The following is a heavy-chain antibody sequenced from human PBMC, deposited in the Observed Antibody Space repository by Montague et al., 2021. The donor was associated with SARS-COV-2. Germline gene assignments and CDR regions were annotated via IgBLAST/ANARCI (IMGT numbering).Heavy chain of an antibody. CDR1: GGSISSGGYY. CDR2: IDYSGXT. Sequence: TLSLTCTVSGGSISSGGYYWSWIRQHPGKGLEWIGYIDYSGXTXYXXXXKXRVTISVDTSKNQFSLKLSSVTAADTAVYYSARDPRYDSSGYYLGSAFDIWGQGTMVTVSS. V-gene: IGHV4-31*03. CDR3: ARDPRYDSSGYYLGSAFDI. J-gene: IGHJ3*02. D-gene: IGHD3-22*01.